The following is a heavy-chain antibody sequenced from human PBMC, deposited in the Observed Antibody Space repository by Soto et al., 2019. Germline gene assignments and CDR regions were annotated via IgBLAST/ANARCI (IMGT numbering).Heavy chain of an antibody. CDR1: GFTFSVYA. Sequence: GGSLRLSCAATGFTFSVYAMTWVRQAPGKGLEWVSAVTANGGSTYSADSVKGRFTISRDNSKNTLFLQMNSLRAEDTAVYYCASLGVGDWANYYYYGMDVWGQGTTVTVSS. J-gene: IGHJ6*02. D-gene: IGHD2-21*02. CDR3: ASLGVGDWANYYYYGMDV. V-gene: IGHV3-23*01. CDR2: VTANGGST.